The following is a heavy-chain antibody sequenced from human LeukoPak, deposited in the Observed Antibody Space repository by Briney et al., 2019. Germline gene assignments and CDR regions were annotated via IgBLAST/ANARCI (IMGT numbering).Heavy chain of an antibody. V-gene: IGHV1-18*01. CDR2: ISAYNGNT. D-gene: IGHD3-16*02. J-gene: IGHJ4*02. Sequence: ASVKVSCKASGYTFTSYGISWVRQAPGQGLEWMGWISAYNGNTNYAQKLQGRVTMTTDTSTSTAYMELRSLRSDDTAVYYCARDVLRLGELSPTPDYWGQGTLVTVSS. CDR3: ARDVLRLGELSPTPDY. CDR1: GYTFTSYG.